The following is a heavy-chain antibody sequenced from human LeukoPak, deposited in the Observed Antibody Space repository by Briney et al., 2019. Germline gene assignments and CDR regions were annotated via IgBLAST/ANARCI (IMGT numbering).Heavy chain of an antibody. Sequence: GGSLRLSCAASGFTFTSYGMSWVRQAPGKGLEWVSHISVGGGSTYYADSVKGRFTISRDNSKNTLYLQMNSLRAEDTAVYYCAKGVVVVAAKYYFDYWGQGTLVTVSS. V-gene: IGHV3-23*01. D-gene: IGHD2-15*01. CDR2: ISVGGGST. J-gene: IGHJ4*02. CDR1: GFTFTSYG. CDR3: AKGVVVVAAKYYFDY.